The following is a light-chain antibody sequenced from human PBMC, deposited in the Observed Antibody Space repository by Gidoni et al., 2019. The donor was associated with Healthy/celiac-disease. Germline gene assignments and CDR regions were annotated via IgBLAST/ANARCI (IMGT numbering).Light chain of an antibody. J-gene: IGKJ1*01. CDR3: MQALQTWT. Sequence: DIVMTQSPLSLHVTPGEPASISCRSSQSLLHSNGYNYLDWYLQKPGQSPQLLIDLGSNRASGVPDRFSGSGAGTDFTLKISRVEAEYVGVYYCMQALQTWTFGQGTKVEIK. CDR2: LGS. V-gene: IGKV2-28*01. CDR1: QSLLHSNGYNY.